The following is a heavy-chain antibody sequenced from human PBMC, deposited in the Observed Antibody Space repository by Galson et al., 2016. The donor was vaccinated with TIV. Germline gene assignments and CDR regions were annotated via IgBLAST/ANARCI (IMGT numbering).Heavy chain of an antibody. Sequence: SLRLSCAASGFTFTSYGMHWARQATGKGLEWVANIKQGGDYKYYVDSVKGRFTISRDNAKNSLYLQMNSLRAEDTAVYYCARGNDPGATYSLDYWGQGTLVTVSS. J-gene: IGHJ4*02. V-gene: IGHV3-7*01. CDR2: IKQGGDYK. CDR3: ARGNDPGATYSLDY. D-gene: IGHD1-1*01. CDR1: GFTFTSYG.